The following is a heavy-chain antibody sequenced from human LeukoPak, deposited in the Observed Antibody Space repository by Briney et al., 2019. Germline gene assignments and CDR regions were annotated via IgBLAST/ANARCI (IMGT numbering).Heavy chain of an antibody. D-gene: IGHD3-22*01. CDR3: AKDYDRTGYYFDY. CDR1: GFNFDDYA. CDR2: ISGDGDNI. V-gene: IGHV3-43*02. J-gene: IGHJ4*02. Sequence: PGGSLRLPCAASGFNFDDYAMHWVRQAPGKGLEWVSLISGDGDNIYYADSVKGRFTISRDNSENSLYLQMNSLGTEDTAIYYCAKDYDRTGYYFDYWGQGTLVTVSS.